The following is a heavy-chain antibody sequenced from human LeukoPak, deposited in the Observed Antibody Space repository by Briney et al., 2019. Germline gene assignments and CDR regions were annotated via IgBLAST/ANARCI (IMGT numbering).Heavy chain of an antibody. J-gene: IGHJ4*02. CDR1: GLTFSRYW. V-gene: IGHV3-74*01. Sequence: GGSLRLSCAASGLTFSRYWMHWVRQAPGKGLVWVSRINSDGGSTTYADSVKGRFTISRDNAENTLYLQMNSLRVEDTAVYYCARDVGSGWYHFDNWGQGTLVTVSS. D-gene: IGHD6-19*01. CDR3: ARDVGSGWYHFDN. CDR2: INSDGGST.